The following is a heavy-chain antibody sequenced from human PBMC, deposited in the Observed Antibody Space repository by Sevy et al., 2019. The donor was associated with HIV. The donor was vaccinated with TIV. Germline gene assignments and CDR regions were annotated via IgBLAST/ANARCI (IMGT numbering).Heavy chain of an antibody. V-gene: IGHV3-74*01. CDR3: ARAGIAAAGDYYYYMDV. D-gene: IGHD6-13*01. Sequence: GGSLRLSCAASGFTFSSYWMHWVRQAPGKGLVWVSRINSDGSSTSYADSVKGRFTISRDNAKNTLYLQMNSLRAEDTAVYYCARAGIAAAGDYYYYMDVWGTGTTVTVSS. J-gene: IGHJ6*03. CDR2: INSDGSST. CDR1: GFTFSSYW.